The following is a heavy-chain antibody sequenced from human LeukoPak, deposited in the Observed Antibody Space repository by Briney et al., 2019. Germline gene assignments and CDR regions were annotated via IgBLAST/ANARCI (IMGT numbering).Heavy chain of an antibody. J-gene: IGHJ1*01. CDR1: GYTFTSYA. CDR3: ARGGSPYYYDSSGFAEGEYFQH. D-gene: IGHD3-22*01. V-gene: IGHV1-69*13. CDR2: IIPIFGTA. Sequence: ASVKVSCKPSGYTFTSYALSWVRQAPGQGLEWMGGIIPIFGTANYAQKFQGRVTITADESTSTAYMELSSLRSEDTAVYYCARGGSPYYYDSSGFAEGEYFQHWGQGTLVTVSS.